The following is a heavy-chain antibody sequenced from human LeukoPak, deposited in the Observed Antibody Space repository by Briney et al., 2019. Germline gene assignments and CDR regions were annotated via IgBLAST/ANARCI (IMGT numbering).Heavy chain of an antibody. CDR1: GGSFSGYY. Sequence: SETLSLTCAVYGGSFSGYYWSWIRQPPGKGLEWIGEINHSGSTNYNPSLKSRVTISVDTSKNQFSLKLSSVTAADTAVYYCARAPLQIVVVPAAARSLDYWGQGTLVTVSS. D-gene: IGHD2-2*01. CDR2: INHSGST. J-gene: IGHJ4*02. V-gene: IGHV4-34*01. CDR3: ARAPLQIVVVPAAARSLDY.